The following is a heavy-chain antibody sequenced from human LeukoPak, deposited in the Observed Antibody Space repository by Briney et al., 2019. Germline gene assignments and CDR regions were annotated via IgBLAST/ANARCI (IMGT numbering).Heavy chain of an antibody. Sequence: PSETLSLTCTVSGGSISSSNYYWGWIRQPPGKGLEWIGSIYYSGNTYYNPSLKSRVTISVDTSKNQFSLKLSSVTAADTAVYYCARHNWNFDYWGQGTLVTVSS. CDR1: GGSISSSNYY. V-gene: IGHV4-39*01. CDR2: IYYSGNT. J-gene: IGHJ4*02. D-gene: IGHD1-1*01. CDR3: ARHNWNFDY.